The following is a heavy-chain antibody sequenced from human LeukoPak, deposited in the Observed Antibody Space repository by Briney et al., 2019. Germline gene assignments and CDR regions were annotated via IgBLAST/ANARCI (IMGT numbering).Heavy chain of an antibody. Sequence: PSETLSLTCTVSGGSISSGSYYWSWIRQPAGKGLEWTGRIYTSGSTNYSPSLKSRVTISVDTSKNQFSLKLSSVTAADTAVYYCARAEDYYYYGMDVWGQGTTVTVSS. V-gene: IGHV4-61*02. CDR2: IYTSGST. J-gene: IGHJ6*02. CDR1: GGSISSGSYY. CDR3: ARAEDYYYYGMDV.